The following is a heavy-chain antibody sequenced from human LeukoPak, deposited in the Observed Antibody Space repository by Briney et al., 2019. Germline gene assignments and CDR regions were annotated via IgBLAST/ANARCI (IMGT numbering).Heavy chain of an antibody. CDR1: GGSLSGYY. J-gene: IGHJ4*02. V-gene: IGHV4-34*01. CDR2: INHSGST. CDR3: ARRGVVPAARRQFDY. Sequence: PSETLSLTCQVYGGSLSGYYWSWIRQPPGKGLEWIGEINHSGSTNYNPSLKSRVTISVDTSKNQFSLKLSSVTAADTAVYYCARRGVVPAARRQFDYWGQGTLVTVSS. D-gene: IGHD2-2*01.